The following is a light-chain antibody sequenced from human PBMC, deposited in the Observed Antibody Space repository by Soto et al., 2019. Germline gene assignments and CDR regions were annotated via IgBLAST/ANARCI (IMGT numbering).Light chain of an antibody. Sequence: EIVMTQSPANLAVSPGERATLSCRASQSVSSNLAWYQQKPGQAPSLLIYGASTRATGIPDRFSGSGSGTEFTITLSSLQSEDFAVYYRQQYNHWPWTFGPGTMVEIK. CDR2: GAS. CDR1: QSVSSN. CDR3: QQYNHWPWT. J-gene: IGKJ1*01. V-gene: IGKV3-15*01.